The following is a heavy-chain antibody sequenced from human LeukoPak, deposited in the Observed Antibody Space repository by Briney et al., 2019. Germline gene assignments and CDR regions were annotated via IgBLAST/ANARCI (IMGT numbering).Heavy chain of an antibody. Sequence: GGSLRLSCAASGFTFSSYSMNWVRQAPGKGLEWVSSISSSSSYIYYADSVKGRFTISRDNAKNSLYLQMNSLRAEDTAVYYCARDPGDHNWFDPWGQGTLATVSS. CDR3: ARDPGDHNWFDP. V-gene: IGHV3-21*01. J-gene: IGHJ5*02. CDR2: ISSSSSYI. CDR1: GFTFSSYS.